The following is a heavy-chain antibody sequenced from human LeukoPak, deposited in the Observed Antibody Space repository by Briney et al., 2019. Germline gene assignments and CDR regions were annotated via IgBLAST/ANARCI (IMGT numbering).Heavy chain of an antibody. J-gene: IGHJ5*02. CDR2: IYYSGST. CDR1: GGSISSYY. CDR3: ARVQRGYSGRTTPQNNWFDP. V-gene: IGHV4-59*08. D-gene: IGHD5-12*01. Sequence: SETLSLTCTVSGGSISSYYWSWIRQPPGKGLEWIGYIYYSGSTYYNPSLKSRVTISVDTSKNQFSLKLSSVTAADTAVYYCARVQRGYSGRTTPQNNWFDPWGQGTLVTVSS.